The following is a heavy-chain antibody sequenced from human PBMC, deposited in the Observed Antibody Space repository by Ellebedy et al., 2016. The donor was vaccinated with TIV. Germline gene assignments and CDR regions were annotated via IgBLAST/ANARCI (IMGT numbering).Heavy chain of an antibody. D-gene: IGHD3-10*01. CDR3: AGRGY. V-gene: IGHV3-74*03. CDR2: ITPDGLT. J-gene: IGHJ4*02. Sequence: GGSLRLSXAASGFTFSDYWMQWVRHAPGEGLVWVSRITPDGLTTHADSVKGRFTISRDNAKNSLYLQMNSLRAEDTAVYYCAGRGYWGQGTLVTVSS. CDR1: GFTFSDYW.